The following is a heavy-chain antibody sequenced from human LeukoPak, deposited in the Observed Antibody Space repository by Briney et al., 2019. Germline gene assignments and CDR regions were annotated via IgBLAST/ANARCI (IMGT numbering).Heavy chain of an antibody. J-gene: IGHJ4*02. V-gene: IGHV3-23*01. CDR3: WHGGDIVVVPAAMEFDY. CDR2: ISGSGGST. Sequence: GGSLRLSCAASGFTFSSYAMSWVRQAPGKGLEWVSAISGSGGSTYYADSVKGRFTISRDNSKNTLYLQMNSLRAEDTAVYYCWHGGDIVVVPAAMEFDYWGQGTLVTVSS. D-gene: IGHD2-2*01. CDR1: GFTFSSYA.